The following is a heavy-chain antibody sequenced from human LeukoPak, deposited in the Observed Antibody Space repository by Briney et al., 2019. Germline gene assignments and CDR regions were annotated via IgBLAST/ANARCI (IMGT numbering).Heavy chain of an antibody. J-gene: IGHJ4*02. V-gene: IGHV1-69*13. CDR1: GDTFSSYG. D-gene: IGHD2-21*02. CDR2: IIPIFSTL. CDR3: VRDSRNCGGDCYHFDY. Sequence: ASVKVSCKASGDTFSSYGFYWVRQAPGQGPEWMGGIIPIFSTLKYSQKFQARVTFTADESTSTAFMELSNLRSDDTAVYYCVRDSRNCGGDCYHFDYWGQGTLVTVSP.